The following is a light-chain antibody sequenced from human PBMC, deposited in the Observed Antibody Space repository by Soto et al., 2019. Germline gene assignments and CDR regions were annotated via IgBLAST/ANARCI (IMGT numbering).Light chain of an antibody. CDR3: QHFVNSLTWT. CDR2: GAS. CDR1: QSVSSTY. V-gene: IGKV3-20*01. Sequence: EIVLTPSQGTLSFSPGERANLSCRSSQSVSSTYLIWYQQKPGQAPRLLIYGASSRATGVPDRFSGGGSGTDFTLTISRLEPEDFAVYYCQHFVNSLTWTFGQGTKVAIK. J-gene: IGKJ1*01.